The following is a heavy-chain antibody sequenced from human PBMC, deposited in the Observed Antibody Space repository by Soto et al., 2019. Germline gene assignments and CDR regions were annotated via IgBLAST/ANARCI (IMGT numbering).Heavy chain of an antibody. CDR3: ARRYYDSSGHEECWFDP. CDR1: GYSISSGYY. D-gene: IGHD3-22*01. V-gene: IGHV4-38-2*01. J-gene: IGHJ5*02. Sequence: SETLSLTCAVSGYSISSGYYWGWIRQPPGKGLEWIGSIYHSGSTYYNPSLKGRVTISVDTSKNQFSLKLSSVTAADTAVYYCARRYYDSSGHEECWFDPWGQGTLVTVS. CDR2: IYHSGST.